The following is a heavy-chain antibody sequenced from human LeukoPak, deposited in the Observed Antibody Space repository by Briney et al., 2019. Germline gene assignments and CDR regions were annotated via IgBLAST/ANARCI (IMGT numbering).Heavy chain of an antibody. Sequence: GESLKISCKGSGYTFTTYWIGWVRQMPGKGLEWMGIIYPGDSDTRYSPSFQGQVTISADKSISTAYLQWSSLKASDSAMYYCATNTMFRGIHAFDIWGQGTMVTVSS. V-gene: IGHV5-51*01. CDR2: IYPGDSDT. CDR1: GYTFTTYW. D-gene: IGHD3-10*01. J-gene: IGHJ3*02. CDR3: ATNTMFRGIHAFDI.